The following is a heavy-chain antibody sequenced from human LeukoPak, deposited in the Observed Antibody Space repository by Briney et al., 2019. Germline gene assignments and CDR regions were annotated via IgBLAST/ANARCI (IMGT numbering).Heavy chain of an antibody. CDR3: VRNFDSYNAFDI. D-gene: IGHD3-10*01. CDR2: IYYNGNT. J-gene: IGHJ3*02. V-gene: IGHV4-31*03. Sequence: SETLSLTCTVSGGSIGIGGYYWSWIRQHPGKGLEWIGYIYYNGNTYYNPSLESRLTISGDMSENQFSLKLTSVTAADTAVYFCVRNFDSYNAFDIWGQGTMVTVSS. CDR1: GGSIGIGGYY.